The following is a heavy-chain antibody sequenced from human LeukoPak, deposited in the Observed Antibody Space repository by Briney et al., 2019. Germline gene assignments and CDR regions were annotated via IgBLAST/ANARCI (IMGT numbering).Heavy chain of an antibody. CDR3: AGRGFRIAAFVY. CDR1: GFTFSSYS. Sequence: GGSLRLSCAASGFTFSSYSMNWVRQAPGKGLQWVSYISSSGSAIYYADSVKGRFTISRDNSKNTLYLQMNSLRAEDTAVYYCAGRGFRIAAFVYWDQGTLVTVPS. CDR2: ISSSGSAI. J-gene: IGHJ4*02. V-gene: IGHV3-48*01. D-gene: IGHD6-6*01.